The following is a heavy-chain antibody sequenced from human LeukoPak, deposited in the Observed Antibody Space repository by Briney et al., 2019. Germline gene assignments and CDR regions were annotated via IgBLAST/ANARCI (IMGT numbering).Heavy chain of an antibody. Sequence: GGSLRLSCAASGFTFSSYAMHWVRQAPGKGLEWVAVISYDGRNKYYTDSVKGRFPISRDNAKNSLYLQMNSLRAEDMALYYCAKGSGRDILTPVDYWGQGTLVTVSS. V-gene: IGHV3-30*04. CDR1: GFTFSSYA. CDR3: AKGSGRDILTPVDY. CDR2: ISYDGRNK. D-gene: IGHD3-9*01. J-gene: IGHJ4*02.